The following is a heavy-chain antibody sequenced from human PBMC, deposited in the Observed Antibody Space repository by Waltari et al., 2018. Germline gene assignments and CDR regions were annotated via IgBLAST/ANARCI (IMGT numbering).Heavy chain of an antibody. CDR1: GGSISSSRYY. J-gene: IGHJ4*02. CDR3: ARAYNWNDALDY. CDR2: IYYSGRT. V-gene: IGHV4-39*01. Sequence: QLQLQESGPGLVKPSETLSLTCTVSGGSISSSRYYLGWLRQPPGKGLEWIGSIYYSGRTYYNPSIKSRVTISVETSKNQFSLKLSSVTAADTAVYYCARAYNWNDALDYWGQGTLVTVSS. D-gene: IGHD1-20*01.